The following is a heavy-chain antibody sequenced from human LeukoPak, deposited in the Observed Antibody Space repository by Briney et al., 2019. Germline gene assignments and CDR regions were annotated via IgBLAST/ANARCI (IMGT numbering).Heavy chain of an antibody. D-gene: IGHD3-10*01. CDR3: AKEPGVVRGVDY. V-gene: IGHV3-30*18. Sequence: GGSLRLSCAASGFTFSSYGMHWVRQAPGKGLEWVAVISYDGSNKYYADSVKGRFTISRDNSKNTLYLQMSSLRAEDTAVYYCAKEPGVVRGVDYWGQGTLVTVSS. CDR2: ISYDGSNK. J-gene: IGHJ4*02. CDR1: GFTFSSYG.